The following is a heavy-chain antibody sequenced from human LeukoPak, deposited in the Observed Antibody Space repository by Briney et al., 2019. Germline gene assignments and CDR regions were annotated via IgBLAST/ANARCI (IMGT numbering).Heavy chain of an antibody. V-gene: IGHV4-4*07. D-gene: IGHD1-26*01. CDR3: ARIMGSGSYTGAFDI. J-gene: IGHJ3*02. CDR1: GGSISSYY. CDR2: IYTSGST. Sequence: PSETLSLTCTVSGGSISSYYWSWIRQPAGKGLEWIGRIYTSGSTNYNPPLKSRVTMSVDTSKNQFSLKLSSVTAADTAVYYCARIMGSGSYTGAFDIWGQGTMVTVSS.